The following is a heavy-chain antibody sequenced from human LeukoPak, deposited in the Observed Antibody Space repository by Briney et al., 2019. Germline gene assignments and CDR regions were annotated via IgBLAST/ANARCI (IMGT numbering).Heavy chain of an antibody. CDR2: IYGSGST. V-gene: IGHV4-4*09. Sequence: SETLSLTCSVSGDSIGSFYWSWIRQPPGKGLEWIGSIYGSGSTTYNPSLKSRITISIDTSKNQFSLKLSSVTVADTAVYYCASLGSFDIWGQGTMVTVSS. CDR3: ASLGSFDI. D-gene: IGHD7-27*01. CDR1: GDSIGSFY. J-gene: IGHJ3*02.